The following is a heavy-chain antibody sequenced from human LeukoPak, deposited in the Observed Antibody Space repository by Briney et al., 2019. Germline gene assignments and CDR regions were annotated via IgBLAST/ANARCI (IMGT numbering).Heavy chain of an antibody. D-gene: IGHD2-2*01. CDR2: IYYTGST. CDR1: GGSISTYY. CDR3: ARPSIASAAASALDI. V-gene: IGHV4-59*08. Sequence: SETLSLTCTVSGGSISTYYWTWIRQPPGKGLEWIGYIYYTGSTNYNPSLKSRATMSVDTSKSQLSLKMTSVTAADTAVYYCARPSIASAAASALDIWGQGTTVIVSS. J-gene: IGHJ6*02.